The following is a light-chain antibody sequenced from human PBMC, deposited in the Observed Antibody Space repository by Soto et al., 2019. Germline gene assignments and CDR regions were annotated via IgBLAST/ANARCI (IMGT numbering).Light chain of an antibody. V-gene: IGLV2-14*03. CDR1: GSDVGGYNY. CDR2: DVS. CDR3: SSYTSSSTPLYV. Sequence: QSVLTQPASVSGSPGQSITISCTGTGSDVGGYNYVSWYQQHPGKAPKLMIYDVSNRPSGVSNRFFGSKSGNTASLTISGLQAEDEADYYCSSYTSSSTPLYVFGTGTKVTVL. J-gene: IGLJ1*01.